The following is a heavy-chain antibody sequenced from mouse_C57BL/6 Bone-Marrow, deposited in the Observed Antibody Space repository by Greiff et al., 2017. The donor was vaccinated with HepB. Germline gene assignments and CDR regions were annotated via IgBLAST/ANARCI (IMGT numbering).Heavy chain of an antibody. J-gene: IGHJ3*01. CDR3: AGTGTWFAY. V-gene: IGHV1-82*01. Sequence: QVQLKESGPELVKPGASVKISCKASGYAFSSSWMNWVKQRPGKGLEWIGRIYPGDGDTNYNGKFKGKATLTADKSSSTAYMQLSSLTSEDSAVYFCAGTGTWFAYWGQGTLVTVSA. CDR1: GYAFSSSW. CDR2: IYPGDGDT. D-gene: IGHD4-1*01.